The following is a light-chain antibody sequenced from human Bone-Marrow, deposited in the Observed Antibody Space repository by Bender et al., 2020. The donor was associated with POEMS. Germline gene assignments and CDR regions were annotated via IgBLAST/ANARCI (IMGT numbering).Light chain of an antibody. CDR1: SSDVGCYNR. CDR2: DVN. Sequence: QSALTQPTSMSGSPGQSITISCIGTSSDVGCYNRVSWYQQPPDTAPKVMIYDVNNRPSGISNRFSGSKSGNTASLTVSGLQAEDEADYYCSSYAGGDLFVFGAPTKVTV. V-gene: IGLV2-14*01. CDR3: SSYAGGDLFV. J-gene: IGLJ1*01.